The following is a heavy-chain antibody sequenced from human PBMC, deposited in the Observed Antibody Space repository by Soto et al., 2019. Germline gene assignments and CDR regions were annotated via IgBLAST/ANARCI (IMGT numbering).Heavy chain of an antibody. CDR3: TRVSNDYYDSSGYRFDY. D-gene: IGHD3-22*01. V-gene: IGHV3-73*01. Sequence: GGSLRLSCAASGFTFSGSAMHWVRQASGKGLEWVGRIRSKANSYATAYAASVKGRFTISRDDSKNTAYLQMNSLKTEDTAVYYCTRVSNDYYDSSGYRFDYWGQGT. CDR1: GFTFSGSA. CDR2: IRSKANSYAT. J-gene: IGHJ4*02.